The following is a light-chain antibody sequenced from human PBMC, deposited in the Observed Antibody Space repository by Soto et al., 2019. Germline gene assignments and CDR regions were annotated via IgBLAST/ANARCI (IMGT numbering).Light chain of an antibody. CDR1: SSDVGGYNF. CDR3: CSYAGSYTWV. J-gene: IGLJ1*01. V-gene: IGLV2-11*01. CDR2: DVS. Sequence: QSALTQPRSVSGSPGQSVTISCTGTSSDVGGYNFVSWCQQHPGKAPKLMIYDVSKRPSGVPDRFSGSKSGNTAPLTISGLQAEDEADYYCCSYAGSYTWVFGTGTKLTVL.